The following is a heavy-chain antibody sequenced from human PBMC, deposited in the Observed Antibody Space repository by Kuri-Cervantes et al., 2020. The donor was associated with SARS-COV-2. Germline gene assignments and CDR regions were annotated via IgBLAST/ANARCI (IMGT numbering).Heavy chain of an antibody. V-gene: IGHV3-15*01. CDR1: GFTFDDYG. J-gene: IGHJ6*03. CDR3: TTDPTLADTDYYYYYMDV. CDR2: IKSKTDGGTT. Sequence: GGSLRLSCAASGFTFDDYGMSWVRQAPGKGLEWVGRIKSKTDGGTTDSAAPVKGRFTISRDDSKNTLYLQMNSLKTEDTAVYYCTTDPTLADTDYYYYYMDVWGKGTTVTVSS. D-gene: IGHD5-18*01.